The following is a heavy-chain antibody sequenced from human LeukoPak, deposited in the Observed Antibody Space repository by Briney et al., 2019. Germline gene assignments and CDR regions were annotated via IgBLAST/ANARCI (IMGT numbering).Heavy chain of an antibody. D-gene: IGHD6-13*01. CDR2: IYYSGST. Sequence: SETLSLTCTVSGDSISSSSYYWGWIRQPPGKGLEWIGSIYYSGSTYYNPSLKSRVTISIDTSKNQFSLKLSSVTAADTAVYYCARRVAAGTLDYWGQGTLVTASS. J-gene: IGHJ4*02. V-gene: IGHV4-39*01. CDR1: GDSISSSSYY. CDR3: ARRVAAGTLDY.